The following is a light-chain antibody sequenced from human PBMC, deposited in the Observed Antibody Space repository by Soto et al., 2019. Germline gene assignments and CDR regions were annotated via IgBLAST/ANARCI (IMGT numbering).Light chain of an antibody. J-gene: IGKJ1*01. V-gene: IGKV1-6*01. CDR2: AAS. CDR1: QGIRNE. CDR3: LQDYNYPRT. Sequence: AIQMTQSPSSLSASVGDTVTITCRASQGIRNELGWYQQKPGKAPRVLICAASTLQSGIPSRFSGSGSGTDFTLTISSLQPEDCATYYCLQDYNYPRTFGQGTKVEI.